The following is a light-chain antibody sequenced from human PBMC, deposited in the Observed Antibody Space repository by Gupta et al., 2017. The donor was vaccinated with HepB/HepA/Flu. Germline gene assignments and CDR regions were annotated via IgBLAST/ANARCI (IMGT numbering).Light chain of an antibody. CDR2: NVS. CDR3: GSYTSSSSVV. CDR1: SSDVGGYNY. Sequence: QSALTQPASVSGSPGQSTTISCTGTSSDVGGYNYVSWYQQHPGKPPKLMIYNVSHRPSGVSNRFSGSKSGNTASLTISGPQDEDEADYYCGSYTSSSSVVFGGGTKLTVL. V-gene: IGLV2-14*03. J-gene: IGLJ2*01.